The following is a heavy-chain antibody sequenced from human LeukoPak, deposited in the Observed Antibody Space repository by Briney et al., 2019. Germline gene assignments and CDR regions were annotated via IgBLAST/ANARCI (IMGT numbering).Heavy chain of an antibody. D-gene: IGHD2-15*01. Sequence: GGSLRLSCAASGFTFSSYAMNWVRQAPGKGLEWVANIKQDGSEKYYVDSVKGRFTISRDNAKNSLYLQMNSLRAEDTAVYYCARGRSSVVWGQGTLVTVSS. CDR3: ARGRSSVV. V-gene: IGHV3-7*01. J-gene: IGHJ4*02. CDR2: IKQDGSEK. CDR1: GFTFSSYA.